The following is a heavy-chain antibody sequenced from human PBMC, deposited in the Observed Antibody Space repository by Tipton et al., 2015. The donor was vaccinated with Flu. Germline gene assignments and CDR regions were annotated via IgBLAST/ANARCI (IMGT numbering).Heavy chain of an antibody. CDR2: IHRSGSP. CDR1: GDSMGSGYF. V-gene: IGHV4-38-2*02. CDR3: ARETRGSKNSAFDI. Sequence: GLVKPSDTLSLTCSVSGDSMGSGYFWGWIRQPPGQGLEWIGNIHRSGSPYYNPSLKSRVSISVDVSRNQFSLDLSSVTAADTAVYYCARETRGSKNSAFDIWGQGTVVTVSS. D-gene: IGHD2/OR15-2a*01. J-gene: IGHJ3*02.